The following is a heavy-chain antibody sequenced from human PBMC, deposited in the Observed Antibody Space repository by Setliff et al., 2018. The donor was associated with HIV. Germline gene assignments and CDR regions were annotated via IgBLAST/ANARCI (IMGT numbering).Heavy chain of an antibody. J-gene: IGHJ6*03. V-gene: IGHV4-61*02. Sequence: PSETLSLTCTVSGGSISSGNYYWSWIRQPAGKGLEWIGRIYTSGSTNYNPSLKSRVTISVDTSKNQFSLKLRSVTAADTAVYYCARETYYYDNPQYYYYYMDVWGKGTTVTVSS. CDR1: GGSISSGNYY. D-gene: IGHD3-22*01. CDR3: ARETYYYDNPQYYYYYMDV. CDR2: IYTSGST.